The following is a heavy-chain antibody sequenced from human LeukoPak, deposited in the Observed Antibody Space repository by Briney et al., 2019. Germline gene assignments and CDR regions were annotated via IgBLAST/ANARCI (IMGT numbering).Heavy chain of an antibody. J-gene: IGHJ5*02. CDR1: GYTFTAYY. Sequence: GASVKVSCKASGYTFTAYYIHWVRQAPGQGLEWMGRINPNTGGTNYAQKFQGSVTMTRDTSITTAYMELSRLTSDDTAIYYCAKVPPSITAAGNWLDPWGQGALVTVSS. CDR2: INPNTGGT. CDR3: AKVPPSITAAGNWLDP. V-gene: IGHV1-2*06. D-gene: IGHD6-13*01.